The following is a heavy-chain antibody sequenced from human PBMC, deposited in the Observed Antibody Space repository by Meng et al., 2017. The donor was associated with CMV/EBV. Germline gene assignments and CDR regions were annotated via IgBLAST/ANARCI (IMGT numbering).Heavy chain of an antibody. CDR3: AREIVVVPAAIDNWFDP. CDR2: IYTSGST. Sequence: VHWVGAGPGLVKPSETLSLTCTSVGGSISIYYWSWIRQPAGKGLEWIGRIYTSGSTNYNPSLKSRVTMSVDTSKNQFSLKLSSVTAADTAVYYCAREIVVVPAAIDNWFDPWGQGTLVTVSS. J-gene: IGHJ5*02. D-gene: IGHD2-2*02. CDR1: GGSISIYY. V-gene: IGHV4-4*07.